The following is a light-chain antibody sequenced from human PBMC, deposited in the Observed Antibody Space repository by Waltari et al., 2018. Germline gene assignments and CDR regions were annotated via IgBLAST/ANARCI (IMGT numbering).Light chain of an antibody. CDR2: GAS. J-gene: IGKJ3*01. V-gene: IGKV3-20*01. Sequence: EIVLTQSPSTLSLSPGERATLSCRATQMMSSSYIARYQQKPRQAPRLLIYGASSRAAATPGRFSGSGSGTDFTLTISRLEPEDFAVYYCQQYHAFGPGTKVDLK. CDR1: QMMSSSY. CDR3: QQYHA.